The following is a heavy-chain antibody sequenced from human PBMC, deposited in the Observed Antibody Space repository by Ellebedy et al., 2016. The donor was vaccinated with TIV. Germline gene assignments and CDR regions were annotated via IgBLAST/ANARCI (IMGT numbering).Heavy chain of an antibody. D-gene: IGHD3-16*01. CDR3: ARTTTMTTFGAFDF. J-gene: IGHJ3*01. Sequence: PGGSLRLSCAASGFTFGFSFSRYAMSWVRQAPGKGLEWVSGISGSGGSTYYADSVKGRFTISRDNSKNTLYLQLNSPRAEDTALYYCARTTTMTTFGAFDFWGQGTMVTVSS. V-gene: IGHV3-23*01. CDR1: GFTFGFSFSRYA. CDR2: ISGSGGST.